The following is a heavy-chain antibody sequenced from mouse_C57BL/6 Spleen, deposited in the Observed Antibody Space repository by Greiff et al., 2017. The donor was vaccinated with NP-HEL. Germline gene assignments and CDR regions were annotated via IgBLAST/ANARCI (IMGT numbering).Heavy chain of an antibody. CDR1: GYAFSSSW. D-gene: IGHD1-1*01. J-gene: IGHJ2*01. CDR3: AGDYYGSSYYFDY. V-gene: IGHV1-82*01. CDR2: IYPGDGDT. Sequence: QVQLQQSGPELVKPGASVKISCKASGYAFSSSWMNWVKQRPGQGLEWIGRIYPGDGDTNYNGKFKGKATLTADKSSSTAYMQLSSLTSEDSAVYFFAGDYYGSSYYFDYWGQGTTLTVSS.